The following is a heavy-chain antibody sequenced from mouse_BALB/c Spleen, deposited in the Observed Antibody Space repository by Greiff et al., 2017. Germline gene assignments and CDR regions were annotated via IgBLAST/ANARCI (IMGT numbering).Heavy chain of an antibody. CDR2: ISDGGSYT. J-gene: IGHJ2*01. CDR3: ARGGYGSSFDY. CDR1: GFTFSDYY. D-gene: IGHD1-1*01. Sequence: DVHLVESGGGLVKPGGSLKLSCAASGFTFSDYYMYWVRQTPEKRLEWVATISDGGSYTYYPDSVKGRFTISRDNAKNNLYLQMSSLKSEDTAMYYCARGGYGSSFDYWGQGTTLTVSS. V-gene: IGHV5-4*02.